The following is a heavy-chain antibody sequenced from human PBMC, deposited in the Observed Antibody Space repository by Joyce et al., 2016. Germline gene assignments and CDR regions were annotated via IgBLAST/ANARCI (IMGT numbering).Heavy chain of an antibody. CDR2: IIPGFVTP. D-gene: IGHD2-2*01. CDR3: ASGVAGYCSSSTCPRPLDV. Sequence: QVHLVQSGAEVKMPGSSVKVSCTASGGSFGAQHFNWVRQTPGQGLEWMGGIIPGFVTPHYAQKFQGTVSITADTGTSTVFMEVRSLTSDDTAMYYCASGVAGYCSSSTCPRPLDVWGQGTMVIVS. CDR1: GGSFGAQH. V-gene: IGHV1-69*14. J-gene: IGHJ3*01.